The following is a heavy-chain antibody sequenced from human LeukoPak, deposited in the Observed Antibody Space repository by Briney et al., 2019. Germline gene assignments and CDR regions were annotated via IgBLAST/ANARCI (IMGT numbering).Heavy chain of an antibody. D-gene: IGHD6-19*01. V-gene: IGHV3-30*04. CDR3: PAHRGSVWYLDY. Sequence: PGGSPRLSCVASGLSFTTKARHWVRQAPDEGLGWMSYISLDVKNESYADSVRGRFTISRDNSRNTVYLHMNSLRPRDPPVFYLPAHRGSVWYLDYWGQGIRVTVSP. CDR1: GLSFTTKA. J-gene: IGHJ4*02. CDR2: ISLDVKNE.